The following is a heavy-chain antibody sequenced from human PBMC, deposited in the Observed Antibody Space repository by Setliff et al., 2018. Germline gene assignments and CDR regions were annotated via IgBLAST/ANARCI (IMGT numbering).Heavy chain of an antibody. CDR1: GGSFSGYY. V-gene: IGHV4-34*01. CDR3: ARGRFDGWSFEYYGMDV. Sequence: SETLSLTCAVYGGSFSGYYWSWIRQPPGKRLEWIGAIIHSGSTKFNPSLKRRGTMSVDTSKSQISLKLSSVTAADTAVYYCARGRFDGWSFEYYGMDVWGRGTTVTISS. D-gene: IGHD3-10*01. J-gene: IGHJ6*02. CDR2: IIHSGST.